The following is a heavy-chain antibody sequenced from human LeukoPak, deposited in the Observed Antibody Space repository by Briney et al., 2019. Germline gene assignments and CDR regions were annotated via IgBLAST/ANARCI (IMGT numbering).Heavy chain of an antibody. V-gene: IGHV4-30-2*01. D-gene: IGHD6-6*01. J-gene: IGHJ4*02. CDR2: IYHSGST. Sequence: SQTLSLTCTVSGGSISSGGYYWSWIRQPPGKGLEWIGYIYHSGSTYYNPSLKSRVTISVDRSKNQFSLKLSSVTAADTAVYYCARGAEYSSSPEDYWGQGTLVTVSS. CDR3: ARGAEYSSSPEDY. CDR1: GGSISSGGYY.